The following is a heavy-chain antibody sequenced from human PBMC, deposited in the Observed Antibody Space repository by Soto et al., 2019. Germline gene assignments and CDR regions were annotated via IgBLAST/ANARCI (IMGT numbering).Heavy chain of an antibody. CDR1: PRSMISGGYY. CDR3: AGGVRGYSGYDPSDI. Sequence: ALTLGCIFPPRSMISGGYYATWTRKHPGKGLEWIGYIDYNGSPYYNPYLKSRVTISLDTSKNQFSMKLRSETAADTAVYYCAGGVRGYSGYDPSDIWGQGTMVTVSS. V-gene: IGHV4-31*03. D-gene: IGHD5-12*01. CDR2: IDYNGSP. J-gene: IGHJ3*02.